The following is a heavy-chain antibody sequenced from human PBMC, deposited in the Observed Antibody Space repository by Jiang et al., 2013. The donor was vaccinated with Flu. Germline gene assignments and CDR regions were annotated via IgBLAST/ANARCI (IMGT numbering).Heavy chain of an antibody. CDR1: GGSFSGYY. Sequence: ETLSLTCAVSGGSFSGYYWTWIRQPPGKGLEWIGEIDPFGSTNYNPSLKSRVTTSIDTSKNQFSLRLSSVTAADTAVYYCARAYSSGWYWFDPWGQGTLVTVSS. D-gene: IGHD6-13*01. J-gene: IGHJ5*02. CDR3: ARAYSSGWYWFDP. V-gene: IGHV4-34*01. CDR2: IDPFGST.